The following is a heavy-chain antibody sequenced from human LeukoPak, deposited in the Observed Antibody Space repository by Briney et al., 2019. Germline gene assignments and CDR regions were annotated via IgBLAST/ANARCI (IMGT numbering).Heavy chain of an antibody. D-gene: IGHD3-16*01. V-gene: IGHV1-8*01. CDR2: MNPDSGNT. Sequence: ASVKVSCKASGYTFTRYDINWVRQATGQGLEGMGWMNPDSGNTGYAQKFQGRVTMTRNTSISTAYMELSSLRSEDKAVYYCARGLRGTGRNYYYYIDVWGKGTTVTVSS. CDR1: GYTFTRYD. CDR3: ARGLRGTGRNYYYYIDV. J-gene: IGHJ6*03.